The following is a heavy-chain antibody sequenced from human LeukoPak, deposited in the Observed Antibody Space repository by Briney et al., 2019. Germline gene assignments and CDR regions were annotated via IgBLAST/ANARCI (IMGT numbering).Heavy chain of an antibody. D-gene: IGHD3-22*01. CDR2: INHSGST. Sequence: SETLSLTCAVYGGSFSGYYWSWIRQPPGKGLEWIGEINHSGSTNYNPSLKSRVTISVDTSKNQFSLKLSSVTAADTAVYYCARRDYYDSSGYSHLDYWGQGTLVTVSS. J-gene: IGHJ4*02. CDR3: ARRDYYDSSGYSHLDY. CDR1: GGSFSGYY. V-gene: IGHV4-34*01.